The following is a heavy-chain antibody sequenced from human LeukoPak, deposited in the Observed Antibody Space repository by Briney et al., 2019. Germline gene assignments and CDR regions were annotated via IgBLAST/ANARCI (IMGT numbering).Heavy chain of an antibody. CDR3: ARDPDSGYYYH. V-gene: IGHV3-74*01. CDR1: GFTLSTYW. CDR2: INADGSST. D-gene: IGHD3-22*01. J-gene: IGHJ4*02. Sequence: GGSLRLSCEAFGFTLSTYWMHWVRQAPGKGLVWVSRINADGSSTSYADSVKGRFTISRDNAKNTLYLQMNSLRAEDTAVYYCARDPDSGYYYHWGQGTLGTVSS.